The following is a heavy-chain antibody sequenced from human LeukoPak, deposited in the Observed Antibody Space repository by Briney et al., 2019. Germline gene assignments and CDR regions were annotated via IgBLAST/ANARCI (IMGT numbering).Heavy chain of an antibody. D-gene: IGHD5-24*01. V-gene: IGHV3-30*07. CDR3: ASAMATKSDAFDI. Sequence: SVKGRFTISRDNSQNTLYLQMNSLKAEDTAVYYCASAMATKSDAFDIWGQGTMVTVSS. J-gene: IGHJ3*02.